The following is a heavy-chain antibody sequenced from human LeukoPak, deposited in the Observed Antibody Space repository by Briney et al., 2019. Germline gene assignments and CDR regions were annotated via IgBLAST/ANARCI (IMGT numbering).Heavy chain of an antibody. V-gene: IGHV1-69*02. Sequence: ASVKVSCKVSGSSFSSYTISWVQQAPRQGLEWMGRIIPIHNMINYAQNFQDRVTITADKSTSTAYMELSSLRSEDTAIYYCARGAVAGLEGVDYWGQGTLVTVSS. CDR3: ARGAVAGLEGVDY. CDR2: IIPIHNMI. J-gene: IGHJ4*02. CDR1: GSSFSSYT. D-gene: IGHD6-19*01.